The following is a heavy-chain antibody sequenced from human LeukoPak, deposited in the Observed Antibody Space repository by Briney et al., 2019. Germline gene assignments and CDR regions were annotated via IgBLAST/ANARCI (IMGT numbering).Heavy chain of an antibody. CDR1: GVAISRGGYA. CDR3: ARRYLYYYYYMDV. V-gene: IGHV4-30-4*07. CDR2: IYHSGTT. D-gene: IGHD1-1*01. Sequence: SETLSLTCAVSGVAISRGGYAWNWLRQPPGKGLEWNAYIYHSGTTYYNPSLKSRATISVDMSKNQFSLKLSSVTAAETAVYYCARRYLYYYYYMDVWGKGTTVTISS. J-gene: IGHJ6*03.